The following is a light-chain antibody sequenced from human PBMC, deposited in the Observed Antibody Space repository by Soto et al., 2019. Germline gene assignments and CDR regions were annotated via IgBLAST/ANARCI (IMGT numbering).Light chain of an antibody. V-gene: IGKV3-20*01. CDR2: DAS. J-gene: IGKJ2*01. CDR3: QQYGSSPT. Sequence: EIVMTQSPATLSVSPGERATLSCRASQSVSSDHLAWYQQKPGQAPRLLIYDASSRAPGIPDRFSGSGSATDFALTISRLEPEDFAVYYCQQYGSSPTFGQGTNVEIK. CDR1: QSVSSDH.